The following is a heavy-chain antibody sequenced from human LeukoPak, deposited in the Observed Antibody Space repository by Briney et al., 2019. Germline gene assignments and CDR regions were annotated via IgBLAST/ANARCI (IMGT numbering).Heavy chain of an antibody. V-gene: IGHV4-59*01. CDR2: LYDSGGP. CDR1: GGSISGYY. J-gene: IGHJ4*02. D-gene: IGHD2/OR15-2a*01. Sequence: PSETLSLTCSVSGGSISGYYWSWIRQPPGKGLEWIGYLYDSGGPTYNPSLKGRVTISVDTSKSQFSLKLTSLTAADTAVYYCARGRNIGGSDFDFWGQGTLVTVSS. CDR3: ARGRNIGGSDFDF.